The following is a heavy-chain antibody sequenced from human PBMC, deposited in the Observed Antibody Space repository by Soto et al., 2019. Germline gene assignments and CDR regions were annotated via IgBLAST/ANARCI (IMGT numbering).Heavy chain of an antibody. CDR1: GGSISSYY. D-gene: IGHD3-22*01. J-gene: IGHJ3*02. V-gene: IGHV4-59*01. CDR3: ARDYWAAYYYDSSGYFDI. CDR2: IYYSGST. Sequence: ETLSLTCTVSGGSISSYYWSWIRQPPGKGLEWIGYIYYSGSTNYNPSLKSRVTISVDTSKNQFSLKLSSVTAADTAVYYCARDYWAAYYYDSSGYFDIWGQGTMVTVSS.